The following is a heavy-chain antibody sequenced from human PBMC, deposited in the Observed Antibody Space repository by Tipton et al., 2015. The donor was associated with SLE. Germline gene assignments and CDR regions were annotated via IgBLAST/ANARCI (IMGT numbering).Heavy chain of an antibody. J-gene: IGHJ6*03. D-gene: IGHD5-12*01. CDR1: GCSFISYW. V-gene: IGHV5-51*03. Sequence: QSGAEVKKPGESLKISCKGSGCSFISYWIGWVRQMPGKGLEWMGIIYPGDSDTRYSPSFQGQVTISADKSISTAYLQWSSLKASDTAMYYCARSVWWLPPDYYYYMDVWGKGTTVTVSS. CDR2: IYPGDSDT. CDR3: ARSVWWLPPDYYYYMDV.